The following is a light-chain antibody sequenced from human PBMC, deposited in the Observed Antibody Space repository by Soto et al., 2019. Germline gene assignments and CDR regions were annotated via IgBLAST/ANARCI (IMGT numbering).Light chain of an antibody. CDR1: QSVLYSSNNKNY. Sequence: DIVMTQSPDSQAVSLGERATINCKSSQSVLYSSNNKNYLAWYQQKPGQPPKLLIYWASTRESGVPDRFSGSGSGTGFTLTISSLQAEDVAVYYCQQYFSTPLTFGGGTKVEIK. CDR2: WAS. J-gene: IGKJ4*01. V-gene: IGKV4-1*01. CDR3: QQYFSTPLT.